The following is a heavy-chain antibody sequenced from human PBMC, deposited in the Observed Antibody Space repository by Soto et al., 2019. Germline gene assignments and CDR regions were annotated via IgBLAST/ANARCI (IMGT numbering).Heavy chain of an antibody. Sequence: XCKGAGYTFGSXCFGWVRKMPGKGLEWMGIIKPGTSDIRYSPSCRGHVTISADEAVSTAYLQWSSLKASDTAMYYCARQLSHICDSWGQGPLVTVSP. V-gene: IGHV5-51*01. CDR2: IKPGTSDI. J-gene: IGHJ4*02. D-gene: IGHD3-3*02. CDR1: GYTFGSXC. CDR3: ARQLSHICDS.